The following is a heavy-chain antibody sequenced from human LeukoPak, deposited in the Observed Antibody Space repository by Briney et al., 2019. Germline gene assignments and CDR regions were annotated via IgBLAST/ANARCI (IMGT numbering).Heavy chain of an antibody. V-gene: IGHV3-7*01. CDR3: ARGVEYSSWDWFDP. CDR1: GFTFSSYW. CDR2: IKQDGSEK. Sequence: GGSLRLSCAASGFTFSSYWMSWVRQAPGKGLEWVANIKQDGSEKYYVDSVKGRFTISRDNAKNSLYLQMNSLRAEDTAVYYCARGVEYSSWDWFDPWGQGTLVTVSS. J-gene: IGHJ5*02. D-gene: IGHD6-6*01.